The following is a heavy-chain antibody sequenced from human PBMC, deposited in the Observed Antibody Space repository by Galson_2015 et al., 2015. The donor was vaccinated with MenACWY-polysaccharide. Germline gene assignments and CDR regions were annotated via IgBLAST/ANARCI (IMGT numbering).Heavy chain of an antibody. CDR2: INNIGSSI. Sequence: SLRLSCAASGFTFSSYWMVWVRQAPGKGLAWVSRINNIGSSIAYADSVKGRFTISRDNVKNTLYLQMNSLRAEDTAVYYCASRTRFRTGSGPEDFWGQGTLVAVSS. D-gene: IGHD1-14*01. V-gene: IGHV3-74*01. CDR1: GFTFSSYW. CDR3: ASRTRFRTGSGPEDF. J-gene: IGHJ4*02.